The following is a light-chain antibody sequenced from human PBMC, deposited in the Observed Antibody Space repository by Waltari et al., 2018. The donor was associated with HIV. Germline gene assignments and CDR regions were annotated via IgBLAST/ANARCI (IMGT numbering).Light chain of an antibody. CDR1: NIGSKS. CDR2: DDS. CDR3: QVWDSGIVV. Sequence: SYVLTQPPSVSMAPGKTARITCAGYNIGSKSVHWYQQKPGQAPVLVIYDDSDRPSGIPERFSGSNSGNTATLTISRVEAGDEADYYCQVWDSGIVVFGGGTKVTVL. V-gene: IGLV3-21*04. J-gene: IGLJ2*01.